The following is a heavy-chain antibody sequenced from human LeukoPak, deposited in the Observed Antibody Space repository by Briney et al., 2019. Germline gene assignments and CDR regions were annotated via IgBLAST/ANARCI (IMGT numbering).Heavy chain of an antibody. CDR3: AKVHLFHYYYGMDV. CDR2: ISWNSGSI. V-gene: IGHV3-9*01. Sequence: PGRSLRLSCAASGFTFDDYAMHWVRQAPGKGLEWVSGISWNSGSIGYADSVKGRFTISRDNAKNSLYLQMNSLRAEDTALYYCAKVHLFHYYYGMDVWGQGTTVTVSS. CDR1: GFTFDDYA. D-gene: IGHD2-21*01. J-gene: IGHJ6*02.